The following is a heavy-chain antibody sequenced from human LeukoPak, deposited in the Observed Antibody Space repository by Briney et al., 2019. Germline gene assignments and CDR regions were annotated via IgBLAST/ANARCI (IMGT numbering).Heavy chain of an antibody. Sequence: ASVRVSCKASGYTFTDYGISWVRQAPGQGLEWMGWISAHNGNTNYAQKFQGRVTMTTDPSPSTVYMELRGLRSDDTAVYYCARRLWGSNALDIWGQGTMVTVSS. CDR2: ISAHNGNT. CDR3: ARRLWGSNALDI. D-gene: IGHD3-16*01. J-gene: IGHJ3*02. CDR1: GYTFTDYG. V-gene: IGHV1-18*01.